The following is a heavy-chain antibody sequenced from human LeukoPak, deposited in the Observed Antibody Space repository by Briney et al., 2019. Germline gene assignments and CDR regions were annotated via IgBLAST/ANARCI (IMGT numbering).Heavy chain of an antibody. CDR3: ARDGIAAAGLYNWFDP. CDR1: GYTFTSYY. D-gene: IGHD6-13*01. J-gene: IGHJ5*02. V-gene: IGHV1-2*04. Sequence: ASVKVSCKASGYTFTSYYMHWVRQAPGQGLEWMGWINPNSGGTNYAQKFQGWVTMTRDTSISTAYMELSRLRSDDTAVYYCARDGIAAAGLYNWFDPWGQGTLVTVSS. CDR2: INPNSGGT.